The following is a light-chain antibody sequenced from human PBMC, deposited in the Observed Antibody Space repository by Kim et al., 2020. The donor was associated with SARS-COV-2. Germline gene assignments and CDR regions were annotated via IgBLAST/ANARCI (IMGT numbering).Light chain of an antibody. V-gene: IGKV1-9*01. J-gene: IGKJ2*01. CDR1: QGSSTC. CDR3: QQLNKYPPYT. Sequence: ASVGVKVTSTGRARQGSSTCLAWYQQNPGKATKILIYDASTLRSGVPSRFSGSGSGTEFTLTISSLQPEDFATYYCQQLNKYPPYTFGQRTKLGI. CDR2: DAS.